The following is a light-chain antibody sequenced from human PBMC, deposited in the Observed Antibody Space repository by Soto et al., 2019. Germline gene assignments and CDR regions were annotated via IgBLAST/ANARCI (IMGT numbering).Light chain of an antibody. Sequence: QSALTQPPSVSEAPGQRVTISYTGSSSNIGAGYDVHWYQQLPGTAPKLLIYGNSNRPSGVPDRFSGSKSGTSASLAITGLQAEDEADYYCQSYDSSLSGPCVFGTGTKVTVL. CDR2: GNS. J-gene: IGLJ1*01. V-gene: IGLV1-40*01. CDR1: SSNIGAGYD. CDR3: QSYDSSLSGPCV.